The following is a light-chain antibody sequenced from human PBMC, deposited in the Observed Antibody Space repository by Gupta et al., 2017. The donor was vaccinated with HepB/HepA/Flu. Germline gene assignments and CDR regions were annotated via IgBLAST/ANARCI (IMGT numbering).Light chain of an antibody. Sequence: EIMMTQSPATLSVSPGERATLSCRASQSVRSNLAWNQRKPGQAPRLRTYGASARATGIPARFSGSGSGTKFSLTISSLQSEDSAVYYCQHHNNWPPDTFGQETNLEIK. V-gene: IGKV3-15*01. J-gene: IGKJ2*01. CDR3: QHHNNWPPDT. CDR1: QSVRSN. CDR2: GAS.